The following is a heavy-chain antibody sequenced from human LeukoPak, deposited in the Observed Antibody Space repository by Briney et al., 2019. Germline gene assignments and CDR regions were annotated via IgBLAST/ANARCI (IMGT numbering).Heavy chain of an antibody. CDR2: INPSGGST. V-gene: IGHV1-46*01. Sequence: ASVKVSCKASGYIFTSYYMHWVRQAPGQGLEWMGIINPSGGSTSYAQKFQGRVTMTRDTSTSTVYMELSSLRSEDTAVYYCARVQAARPSLWSEPLFDYWGQGTLVTVSS. CDR3: ARVQAARPSLWSEPLFDY. D-gene: IGHD6-6*01. CDR1: GYIFTSYY. J-gene: IGHJ4*02.